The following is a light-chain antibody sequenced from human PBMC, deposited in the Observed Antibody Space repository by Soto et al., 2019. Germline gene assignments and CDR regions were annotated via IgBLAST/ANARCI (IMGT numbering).Light chain of an antibody. CDR2: DVS. Sequence: QPVLTQPRSVSGSPGQSVTISCTGTSSDVGGYNYVSWYQQHPGKAPKLMIYDVSKRPSGVPDRFSGSKSGNTASLTISGLQSENEADYYCCPYEGTYTSYVF. J-gene: IGLJ1*01. CDR1: SSDVGGYNY. V-gene: IGLV2-11*01. CDR3: CPYEGTYTSYV.